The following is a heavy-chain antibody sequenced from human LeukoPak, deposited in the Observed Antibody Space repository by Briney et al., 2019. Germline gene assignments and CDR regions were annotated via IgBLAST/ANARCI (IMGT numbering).Heavy chain of an antibody. D-gene: IGHD3-22*01. CDR1: GGSVSSDDYS. J-gene: IGHJ4*02. V-gene: IGHV4-30-2*01. CDR3: ARGYDSSGQTGRYYFDH. CDR2: IFHSAST. Sequence: SETLSLTCAVSGGSVSSDDYSWGWIRQPPGKGLEWIGYIFHSASTYHNLSLRSRVTISLDRSKNQFSLKMSSVTAADTAVYYCARGYDSSGQTGRYYFDHWGQGTLVTVSS.